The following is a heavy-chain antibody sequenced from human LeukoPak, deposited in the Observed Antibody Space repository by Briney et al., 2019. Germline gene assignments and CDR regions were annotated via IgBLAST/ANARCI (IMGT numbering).Heavy chain of an antibody. CDR3: ASVREYSFDT. Sequence: SVKVSCKASGGTFSSYAISWVRQAPGQGLEWMGRIIPILGIAHYAQKFQGRVTITADKSTSTAYMELSSLRPEDTAVYYCASVREYSFDTWGQGTLVTVSP. CDR2: IIPILGIA. CDR1: GGTFSSYA. D-gene: IGHD6-6*01. J-gene: IGHJ4*02. V-gene: IGHV1-69*04.